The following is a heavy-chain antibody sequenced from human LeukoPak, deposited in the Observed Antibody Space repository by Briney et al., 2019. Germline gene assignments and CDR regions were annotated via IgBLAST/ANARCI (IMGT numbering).Heavy chain of an antibody. CDR1: GYSFTDYY. Sequence: SVKVSCTASGYSFTDYYMHWVRQAPGQGLEWMGWINPNSGGTNYAQKLQGRVTMSRDTSISTAYMELNRLRSDDTAVYDCATLGYCSGGYCYPYNWFDPWGQGTLVTVSS. D-gene: IGHD2-15*01. J-gene: IGHJ5*02. V-gene: IGHV1-2*02. CDR3: ATLGYCSGGYCYPYNWFDP. CDR2: INPNSGGT.